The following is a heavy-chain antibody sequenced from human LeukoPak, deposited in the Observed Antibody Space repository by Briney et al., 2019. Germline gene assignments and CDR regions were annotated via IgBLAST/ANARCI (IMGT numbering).Heavy chain of an antibody. CDR3: AKAPVVAAPINFDF. J-gene: IGHJ4*02. Sequence: PGGSLRLSCAASGFTFSSYAMSWVRQAPGKGLEWVSSLSGNGGATYYADSVKGRFPISRDNSRDNSKYTLYLQMKSLRAEDTAVYYCAKAPVVAAPINFDFWGQGTLVTVSS. CDR2: LSGNGGAT. D-gene: IGHD2-15*01. CDR1: GFTFSSYA. V-gene: IGHV3-23*01.